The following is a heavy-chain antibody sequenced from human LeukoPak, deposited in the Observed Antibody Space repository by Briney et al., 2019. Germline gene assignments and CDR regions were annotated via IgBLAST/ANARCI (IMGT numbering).Heavy chain of an antibody. Sequence: PSETLSLTCTISGGSIRTSSYYWGWIRQPPGKGLEWIGSIFYSGSTYYNPSLKSRVTISVDTSKNQFSLNLSSVTAADTAVYYCARPATVTTSSWYFDLWGRGTLVTVSS. J-gene: IGHJ2*01. CDR1: GGSIRTSSYY. CDR2: IFYSGST. V-gene: IGHV4-39*01. CDR3: ARPATVTTSSWYFDL. D-gene: IGHD4-17*01.